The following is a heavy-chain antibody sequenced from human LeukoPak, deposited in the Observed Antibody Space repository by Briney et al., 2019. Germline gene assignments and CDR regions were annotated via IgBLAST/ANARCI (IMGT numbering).Heavy chain of an antibody. Sequence: GASVKVSCKASGYTFTSYGISWVRQAPGQGLEWMGRIIPIFGTANYAQKFQGRVTITTDESTSTAYMELSSLRSEDTAVYYCARVVGPYYDFSGFDYWGQGTLVTVSS. CDR3: ARVVGPYYDFSGFDY. J-gene: IGHJ4*02. V-gene: IGHV1-69*05. CDR2: IIPIFGTA. D-gene: IGHD3-3*01. CDR1: GYTFTSYG.